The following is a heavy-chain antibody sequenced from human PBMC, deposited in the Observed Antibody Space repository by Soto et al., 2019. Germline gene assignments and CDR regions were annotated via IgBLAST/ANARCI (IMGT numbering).Heavy chain of an antibody. CDR2: IYYSGST. V-gene: IGHV4-30-4*01. Sequence: SETLSLTCTVSGGSISSGDYYWSWIRQPPGKGLEWIGYIYYSGSTYYNPSLKSRVTISVDTSKNQFSLKLSSVTAADTAVYYCARATPDELWGYNWFDPWGQGTLVTVSS. CDR1: GGSISSGDYY. J-gene: IGHJ5*02. D-gene: IGHD5-18*01. CDR3: ARATPDELWGYNWFDP.